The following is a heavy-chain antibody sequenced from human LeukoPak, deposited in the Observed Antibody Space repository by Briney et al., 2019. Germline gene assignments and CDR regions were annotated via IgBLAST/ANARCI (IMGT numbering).Heavy chain of an antibody. Sequence: GGSLRLSCAASGFTFSTYGMHWVRQAPGKGLEWVAFIRYDGSNKYYADSVKGRFIISRDNSKNTLYLQMSSVRAEDTAVYYCANENGGPDYWGQGTLVTVSS. CDR3: ANENGGPDY. D-gene: IGHD3-10*01. V-gene: IGHV3-30*02. CDR1: GFTFSTYG. CDR2: IRYDGSNK. J-gene: IGHJ4*02.